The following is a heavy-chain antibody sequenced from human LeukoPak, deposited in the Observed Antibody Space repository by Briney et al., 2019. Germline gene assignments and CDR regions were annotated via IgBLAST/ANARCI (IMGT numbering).Heavy chain of an antibody. CDR3: ARGREDDYVWGSYRSALFDY. CDR1: GGSFSGYY. CDR2: INHSGST. V-gene: IGHV4-34*01. J-gene: IGHJ4*02. Sequence: SETLSLTCAVYGGSFSGYYWSWIRQPPGKGLEWIGEINHSGSTNHNPSLKSRVTISVDTSKNQFSLKLSSVTAADTAVYYCARGREDDYVWGSYRSALFDYWGQGTLVTVSS. D-gene: IGHD3-16*02.